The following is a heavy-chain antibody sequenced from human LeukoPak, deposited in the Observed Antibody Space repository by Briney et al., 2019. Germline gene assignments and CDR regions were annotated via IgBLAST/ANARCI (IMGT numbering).Heavy chain of an antibody. CDR1: GGSFSGYY. CDR3: ARDEYRYYYYYGMDV. V-gene: IGHV4-34*01. CDR2: INHSGST. D-gene: IGHD2/OR15-2a*01. Sequence: PSETLSLTCAVYGGSFSGYYWSWIRQPPGKGLEWIGEINHSGSTNYNPSLESRVTISVDTSKNQFSLKLSSVTAADTAVYYCARDEYRYYYYYGMDVWGQGTTVTVSS. J-gene: IGHJ6*02.